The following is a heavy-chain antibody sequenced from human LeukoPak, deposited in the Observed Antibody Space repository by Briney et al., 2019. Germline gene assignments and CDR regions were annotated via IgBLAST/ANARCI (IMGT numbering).Heavy chain of an antibody. V-gene: IGHV1-2*02. CDR1: GYTFTGYY. CDR3: ARGGNSVFGVVDY. J-gene: IGHJ4*02. D-gene: IGHD3-3*01. CDR2: INPNSGGP. Sequence: ASVKVSCKASGYTFTGYYMHWVRQAPGQGLEWMGWINPNSGGPIYAQKFQGRVTMTWDTSISTTYMELRGLRSDDMAVYYCARGGNSVFGVVDYWGQGTLVTVSS.